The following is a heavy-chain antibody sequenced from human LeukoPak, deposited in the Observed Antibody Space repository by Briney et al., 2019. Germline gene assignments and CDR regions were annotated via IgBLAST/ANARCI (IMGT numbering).Heavy chain of an antibody. D-gene: IGHD1-26*01. J-gene: IGHJ6*02. Sequence: GGSLRLSCAASGFTFSGDGMTWVRQAPGNGLGWVANIKEDGNEKNYVDSVKGRFTISRDNARNSMFLQMNTLRAEDTAVYYCARWPDSGTHGMDVWGQGTTVTVS. CDR2: IKEDGNEK. CDR1: GFTFSGDG. CDR3: ARWPDSGTHGMDV. V-gene: IGHV3-7*03.